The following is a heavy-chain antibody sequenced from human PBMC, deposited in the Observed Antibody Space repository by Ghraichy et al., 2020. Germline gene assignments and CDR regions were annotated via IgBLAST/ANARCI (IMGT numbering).Heavy chain of an antibody. D-gene: IGHD3-10*01. CDR1: GGTFSSYA. J-gene: IGHJ6*02. CDR3: ARDTSITMVRGVAHPRYYYYYGMDV. CDR2: IIPIFGTA. V-gene: IGHV1-69*13. Sequence: SVKVSCKASGGTFSSYAISWVRQAPGQGLEWMGGIIPIFGTANYAQKFQGRVTITADESTSTAYMELSSLRSEDTAVYYCARDTSITMVRGVAHPRYYYYYGMDVWGQGTTVTVSS.